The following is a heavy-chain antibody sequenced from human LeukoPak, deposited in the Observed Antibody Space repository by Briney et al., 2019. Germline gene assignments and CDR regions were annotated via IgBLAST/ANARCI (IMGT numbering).Heavy chain of an antibody. V-gene: IGHV4-59*12. CDR1: GGSISSYY. CDR2: IYYGGST. D-gene: IGHD6-13*01. Sequence: SETLSLTCSVSGGSISSYYWSWIRQPPGKGLEWIGYIYYGGSTNYNPSLKSRVTISVDTSKNQFSLKLSSVTAADTAVYYCARDLDSSSWDRYNWFDPWGQGTLVTVSS. J-gene: IGHJ5*02. CDR3: ARDLDSSSWDRYNWFDP.